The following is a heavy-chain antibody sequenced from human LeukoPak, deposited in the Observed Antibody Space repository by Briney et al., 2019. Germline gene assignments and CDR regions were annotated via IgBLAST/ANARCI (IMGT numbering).Heavy chain of an antibody. V-gene: IGHV4-4*07. CDR2: IYTSGST. CDR1: GGSISSYY. Sequence: SETLSLTGTGSGGSISSYYWSWIRQPAGNGLEWIGRIYTSGSTNYNPSLKSRVTMSVDTSKNQFSLKLSSVTAADTAVYYCARDQNYYYGMDVWGQGTTVTVSS. J-gene: IGHJ6*02. CDR3: ARDQNYYYGMDV.